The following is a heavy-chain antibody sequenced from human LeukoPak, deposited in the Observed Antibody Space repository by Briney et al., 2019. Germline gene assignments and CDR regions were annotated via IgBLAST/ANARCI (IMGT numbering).Heavy chain of an antibody. CDR1: GFTFSSYS. Sequence: PGGSLRLSCAASGFTFSSYSMNWVRQAPGKGLEWVSYISSSSSTIYYADSVKGRFTISRDNAKNSLYLQMNSLRAEDTAVYYCARDPVTRDIGIAAAGEDMDVWGKGTTVTVSS. V-gene: IGHV3-48*01. D-gene: IGHD6-13*01. CDR2: ISSSSSTI. J-gene: IGHJ6*03. CDR3: ARDPVTRDIGIAAAGEDMDV.